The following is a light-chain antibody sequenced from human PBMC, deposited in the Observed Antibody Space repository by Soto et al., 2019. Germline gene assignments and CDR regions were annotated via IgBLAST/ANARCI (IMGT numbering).Light chain of an antibody. J-gene: IGLJ2*01. CDR1: SGHSSYA. V-gene: IGLV4-69*01. Sequence: QLVLTQSPSASASLGASVKLTCTLSSGHSSYAIAWHQQQPEKGPRYLMKLNSDGSHSKGDGIPGRFSGSSSGAERYLTSSGLESEEEADCYCQTWGSGIRVFGGGTKLTVL. CDR2: LNSDGSH. CDR3: QTWGSGIRV.